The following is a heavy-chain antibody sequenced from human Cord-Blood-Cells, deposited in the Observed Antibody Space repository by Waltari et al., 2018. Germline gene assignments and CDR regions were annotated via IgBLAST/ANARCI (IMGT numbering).Heavy chain of an antibody. J-gene: IGHJ2*01. D-gene: IGHD3-10*01. CDR1: GGSISSYY. V-gene: IGHV4-59*01. CDR2: IYYSGST. CDR3: ARQGVTPNWYFDL. Sequence: QVQLQESGPGLVKPSETLSLTCPVSGGSISSYYWSWFRQPPGKGLEWIGYIYYSGSTNYNPSLKSRVTISVDTSKNQFSLKLSSVTAADTAVYYCARQGVTPNWYFDLWGRGTLVTVSS.